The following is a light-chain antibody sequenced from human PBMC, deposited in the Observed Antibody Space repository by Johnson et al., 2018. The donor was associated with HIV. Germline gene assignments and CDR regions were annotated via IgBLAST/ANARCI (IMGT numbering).Light chain of an antibody. J-gene: IGLJ1*01. CDR3: GTWDSSLSAGYV. Sequence: QPVLTQPPSVSAAPGQKVTISCSGSSSNIGNNYVSWYQQIPVAVPKLLIYENDKRPSGIPDRFSGSKSGTSATLGITGLQTGDEADYYCGTWDSSLSAGYVFGTGTKVTVL. CDR2: END. CDR1: SSNIGNNY. V-gene: IGLV1-51*02.